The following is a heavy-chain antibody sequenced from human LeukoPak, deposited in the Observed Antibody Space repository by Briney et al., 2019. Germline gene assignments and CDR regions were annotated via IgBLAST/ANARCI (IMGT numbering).Heavy chain of an antibody. CDR1: GGSISSYY. CDR2: IYYSGST. CDR3: ARGRYSGYDWVDY. D-gene: IGHD5-12*01. J-gene: IGHJ4*02. Sequence: SETLSLTCTVSGGSISSYYWSWIRQPPGKGLEWIGYIYYSGSTNYNPSLKSRVTISVDTSKNQFSLKLSSVTAADTAVYYCARGRYSGYDWVDYWGQETLVTVSS. V-gene: IGHV4-59*01.